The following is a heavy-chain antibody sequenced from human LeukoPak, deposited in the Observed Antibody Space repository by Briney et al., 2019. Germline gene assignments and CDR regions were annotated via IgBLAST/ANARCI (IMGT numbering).Heavy chain of an antibody. D-gene: IGHD6-19*01. J-gene: IGHJ3*02. V-gene: IGHV1-18*04. CDR2: ISPYNGNT. Sequence: ASVKVSCKASGYTFTNYYINWVRQAPGQGLEWMGWISPYNGNTSYAQKFQGRVTMTTDTSTNTAYIELRSLRSDDTAVYYCARDREQWLADAFDIWGQGTVVTVSS. CDR3: ARDREQWLADAFDI. CDR1: GYTFTNYY.